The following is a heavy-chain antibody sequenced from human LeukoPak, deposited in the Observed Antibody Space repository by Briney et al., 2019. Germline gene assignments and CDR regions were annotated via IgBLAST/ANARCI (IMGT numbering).Heavy chain of an antibody. CDR3: ARGAYYYED. V-gene: IGHV3-7*01. J-gene: IGHJ4*02. Sequence: PGGSLRLACAASGIRFSSYWMNWVRQSPGKGLEWVANIKQDGNEKYYVDSVKGRFTISRDNAKNSLYLQMNSLRAEDTAVYYCARGAYYYEDWGQGTLVTVSS. CDR1: GIRFSSYW. D-gene: IGHD3-22*01. CDR2: IKQDGNEK.